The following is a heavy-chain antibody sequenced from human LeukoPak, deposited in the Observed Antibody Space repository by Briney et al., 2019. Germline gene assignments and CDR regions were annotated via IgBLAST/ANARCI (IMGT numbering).Heavy chain of an antibody. CDR2: IYYRGST. D-gene: IGHD2-21*01. Sequence: PSETLSLTCSVTGDFFSGSTSDWAWIRQPPGKGLEWIGNIYYRGSTHYSPSLESRVTISVDTSKNQFSLRLNSVTAADTAVYYCARVGVRTYCGSGCYSDYFDYWGQGTLVTVSS. V-gene: IGHV4-39*07. J-gene: IGHJ4*02. CDR3: ARVGVRTYCGSGCYSDYFDY. CDR1: GDFFSGSTSD.